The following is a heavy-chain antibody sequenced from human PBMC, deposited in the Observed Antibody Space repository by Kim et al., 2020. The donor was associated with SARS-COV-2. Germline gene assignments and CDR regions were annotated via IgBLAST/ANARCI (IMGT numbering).Heavy chain of an antibody. CDR3: ANGVEGGDYGGPDRVYYYYGMDV. J-gene: IGHJ6*02. CDR1: GFTFSSYG. D-gene: IGHD4-17*01. V-gene: IGHV3-30*18. CDR2: ISYDGSNK. Sequence: GGSLRLSCAASGFTFSSYGMHWVRQAPGKGLEWVAVISYDGSNKYYADSVKGRFTISRDNSKNTLYLQMNSLRAEDTAVYYCANGVEGGDYGGPDRVYYYYGMDVWGQGTTVTVSS.